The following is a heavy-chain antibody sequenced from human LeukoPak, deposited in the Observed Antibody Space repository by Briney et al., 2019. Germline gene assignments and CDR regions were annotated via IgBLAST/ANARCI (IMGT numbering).Heavy chain of an antibody. CDR3: ARDLEYYYDSSGYLI. Sequence: PGGSLRLSCAASGFTYSSYWMSWVRQAPGKGLEWVANIKQDGSEKYYVDSVKGRFTISRDNAKNSLYLQMNSLRAEDTAVYYCARDLEYYYDSSGYLIWGQGTLVTVSS. CDR1: GFTYSSYW. V-gene: IGHV3-7*01. J-gene: IGHJ4*02. D-gene: IGHD3-22*01. CDR2: IKQDGSEK.